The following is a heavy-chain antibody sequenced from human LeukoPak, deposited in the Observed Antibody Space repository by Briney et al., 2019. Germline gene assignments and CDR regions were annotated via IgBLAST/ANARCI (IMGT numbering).Heavy chain of an antibody. CDR2: IKQDGSEK. CDR1: GFTFSSYR. J-gene: IGHJ4*02. CDR3: ARDEGYCSSTSCYLLDY. D-gene: IGHD2-2*01. Sequence: GGSLRLSCAASGFTFSSYRMSWVRQAPGKGLEWVANIKQDGSEKYYVDSVKGRFTISRDNAKNSLYLQMNSLRAEDTAVYYCARDEGYCSSTSCYLLDYWGQGTQVTVSS. V-gene: IGHV3-7*01.